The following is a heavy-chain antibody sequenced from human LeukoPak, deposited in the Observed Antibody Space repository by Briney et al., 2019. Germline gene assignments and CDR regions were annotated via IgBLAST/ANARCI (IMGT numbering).Heavy chain of an antibody. CDR3: ARDRTFFDY. CDR2: INPNSGGT. J-gene: IGHJ4*02. Sequence: ASVKVSCKASGYTFTDYYLHWVRQAPGQGLEWMGWINPNSGGTNYAQKFQGRVTMTRDTSISTAYMELSRLRSDDTAVYYCARDRTFFDYWGQGTLVTVSS. V-gene: IGHV1-2*02. CDR1: GYTFTDYY. D-gene: IGHD1-1*01.